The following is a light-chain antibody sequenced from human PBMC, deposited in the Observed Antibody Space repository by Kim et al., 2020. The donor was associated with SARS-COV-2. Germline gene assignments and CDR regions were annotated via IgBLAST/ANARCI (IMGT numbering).Light chain of an antibody. CDR3: NSRDITTDHLV. CDR2: GKN. J-gene: IGLJ2*01. Sequence: LGHAVRSTCQGDSLRNYYPSWYQQKPAQAPLVVFYGKNNRPSGIPDRFSGYNSGNTASLTITGAQAEDEADYYCNSRDITTDHLVFGGGTKLTVL. CDR1: SLRNYY. V-gene: IGLV3-19*01.